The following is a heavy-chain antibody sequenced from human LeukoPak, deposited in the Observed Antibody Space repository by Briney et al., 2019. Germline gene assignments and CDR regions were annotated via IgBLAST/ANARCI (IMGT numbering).Heavy chain of an antibody. Sequence: ASETLSLTCTVSGDSINDYYRSWIRQPPGRGLEWIGYIYYSGSTNFSPSLKSRVTMSVDTSKKQFSLNLSSVTAADTAVYFCARQGGSFSHIDSWGQGTLVTVSS. CDR3: ARQGGSFSHIDS. CDR1: GDSINDYY. V-gene: IGHV4-59*08. J-gene: IGHJ4*02. CDR2: IYYSGST. D-gene: IGHD1-26*01.